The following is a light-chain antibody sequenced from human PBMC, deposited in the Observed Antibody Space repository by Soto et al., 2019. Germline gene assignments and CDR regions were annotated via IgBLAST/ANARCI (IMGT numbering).Light chain of an antibody. V-gene: IGKV3-20*01. Sequence: EIVLTQSPGTLSLSPGERATLSCRASQSVNSNYLAWYQQRPGQAPRLLIYRASNKATGTPDRFSGSGSGTDFTLTISRLEPEDFAVYYCQQYGSLPWTFGQGTKVDI. CDR2: RAS. CDR1: QSVNSNY. CDR3: QQYGSLPWT. J-gene: IGKJ1*01.